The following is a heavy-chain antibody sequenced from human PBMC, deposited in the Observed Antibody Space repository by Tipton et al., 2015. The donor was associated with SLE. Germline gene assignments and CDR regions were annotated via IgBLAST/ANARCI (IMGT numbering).Heavy chain of an antibody. CDR2: AFYSGST. CDR1: GVSISSTSYY. J-gene: IGHJ6*03. CDR3: ARVGHTYYYYYMDV. D-gene: IGHD1-26*01. Sequence: TLSLTCTVSGVSISSTSYYWAWIRQPPGKGLQWIGSAFYSGSTYHNPSLKSRVTMSLDTSKNQFSLKLTSVTAADTAVYYCARVGHTYYYYYMDVWGKGTTVTVSS. V-gene: IGHV4-39*07.